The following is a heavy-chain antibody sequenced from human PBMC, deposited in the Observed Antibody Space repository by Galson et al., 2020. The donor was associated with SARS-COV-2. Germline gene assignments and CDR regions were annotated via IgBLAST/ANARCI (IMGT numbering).Heavy chain of an antibody. CDR2: IYYSGST. CDR1: GGSISSGDYY. CDR3: ARDSYYDFWSPPPFYGMDV. Sequence: ETSETLSLTCTVSGGSISSGDYYWSWIRQPPGKGLEWIGYIYYSGSTYYNPSLKSRVTISVDTSKNQFSLKLSSVTAADPAVYYCARDSYYDFWSPPPFYGMDVWGQGTTVTVSS. V-gene: IGHV4-30-4*01. D-gene: IGHD3-3*01. J-gene: IGHJ6*02.